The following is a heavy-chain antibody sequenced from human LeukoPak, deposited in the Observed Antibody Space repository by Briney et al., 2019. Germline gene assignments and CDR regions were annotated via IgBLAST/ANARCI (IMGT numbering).Heavy chain of an antibody. V-gene: IGHV4-34*01. D-gene: IGHD1-26*01. CDR3: ARDCPHVGPQDNWFDP. CDR1: GGSFSGYY. CDR2: INHSGST. J-gene: IGHJ5*02. Sequence: SETLSLTCAVYGGSFSGYYWSWIRQPPGKGLEWIGEINHSGSTNYNPSLKSRVTISVDTSKNQFSLKLSSVTAADTAVYYCARDCPHVGPQDNWFDPWGQGTLVTVSS.